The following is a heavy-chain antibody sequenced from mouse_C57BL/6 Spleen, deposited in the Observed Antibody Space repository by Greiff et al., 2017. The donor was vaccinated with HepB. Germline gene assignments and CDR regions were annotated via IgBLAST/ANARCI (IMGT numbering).Heavy chain of an antibody. J-gene: IGHJ1*03. V-gene: IGHV1-81*01. CDR2: IYPRSGNT. CDR1: GYTFTSYG. Sequence: QVHVKQSGAELARPGASVKLSCKASGYTFTSYGISWVKQRTGQGLEWIGEIYPRSGNTYYNEKVKGKATLTADKSSSTAYMELRSLTSEDSAVYFCARFLTTVVAPYWYFDVWGTGTTVTVSS. D-gene: IGHD1-1*01. CDR3: ARFLTTVVAPYWYFDV.